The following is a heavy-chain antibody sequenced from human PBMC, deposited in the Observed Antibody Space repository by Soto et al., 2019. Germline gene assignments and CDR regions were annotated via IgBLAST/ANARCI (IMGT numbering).Heavy chain of an antibody. J-gene: IGHJ4*02. V-gene: IGHV3-30*18. CDR1: GFTFRNYD. CDR2: ISFDGTNK. CDR3: AKDSGQLPTYLDY. Sequence: QVPLVESGGGVVQPGRSLRLSCAASGFTFRNYDMHWVRQAPGKGLEWVTVISFDGTNKYYADSVKGRFTIARDNSQNTVYLQLNSLRPEDTAVYYCAKDSGQLPTYLDYWGQGTLVTVSS. D-gene: IGHD2-2*01.